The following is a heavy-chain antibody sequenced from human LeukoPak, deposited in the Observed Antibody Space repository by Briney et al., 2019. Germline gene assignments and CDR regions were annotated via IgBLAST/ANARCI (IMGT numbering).Heavy chain of an antibody. CDR1: GGTFSSYT. J-gene: IGHJ4*02. CDR2: IIPILGIA. Sequence: TVKVSCRASGGTFSSYTISWVRQAPGRGLEWMGRIIPILGIANYAQKFQGRVTITADKSTSTAYMELSSLRSEDTAVCYSASIPPTYCSLSFDYWGQGTLVTVSS. CDR3: ASIPPTYCSLSFDY. D-gene: IGHD6-6*01. V-gene: IGHV1-69*02.